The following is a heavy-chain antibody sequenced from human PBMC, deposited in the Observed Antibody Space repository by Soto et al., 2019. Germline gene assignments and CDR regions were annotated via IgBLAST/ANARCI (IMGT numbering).Heavy chain of an antibody. V-gene: IGHV1-2*02. D-gene: IGHD6-6*01. J-gene: IGHJ4*02. CDR3: ARGGSSTPFFDY. CDR1: GYTFTNYY. Sequence: QVQLVQSGAEVKKPGASVKVSCKASGYTFTNYYMHWVRQAPGQGLEWMGWINPNSGGTNYAQMFQGRVTMTRDTSISTAYLELIRLRSDDTAVYYCARGGSSTPFFDYWVQGTLVTVSS. CDR2: INPNSGGT.